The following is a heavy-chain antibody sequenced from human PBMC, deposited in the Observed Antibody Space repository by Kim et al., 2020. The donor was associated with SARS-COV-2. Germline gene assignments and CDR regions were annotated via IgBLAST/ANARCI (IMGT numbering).Heavy chain of an antibody. CDR1: GFTFSIHW. D-gene: IGHD5-12*01. CDR3: AREGAGSGYDFDY. CDR2: INTDGSDT. V-gene: IGHV3-74*01. Sequence: GGSLRLSCAASGFTFSIHWMHWVRHAPGKGLVWVSRINTDGSDTRYADSVKGRFTISRDNAKNTLNLQMNSLRAEDTAVYYCAREGAGSGYDFDYWGQGTLVTVSS. J-gene: IGHJ4*02.